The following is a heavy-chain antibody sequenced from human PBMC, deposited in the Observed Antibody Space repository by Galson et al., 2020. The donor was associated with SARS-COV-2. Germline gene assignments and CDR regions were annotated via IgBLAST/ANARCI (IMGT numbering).Heavy chain of an antibody. J-gene: IGHJ3*01. CDR3: ARDPL. CDR2: INGDSSIT. V-gene: IGHV3-74*01. Sequence: GESLKISCAAYGFSINTYWMHWVRQAPGKGLVWVSRINGDSSITSYADSVKGRFTISRDNAKKTVYLEMTSLRVEDTAVYYCARDPLWGQGTMVTVSS. CDR1: GFSINTYW.